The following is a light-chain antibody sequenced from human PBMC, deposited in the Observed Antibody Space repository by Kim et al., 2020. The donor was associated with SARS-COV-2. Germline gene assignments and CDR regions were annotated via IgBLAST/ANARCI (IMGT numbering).Light chain of an antibody. CDR1: NIGSKS. V-gene: IGLV3-21*04. CDR2: YDI. CDR3: QVWDSSRDHPV. J-gene: IGLJ3*02. Sequence: SYELTQPPSVSVAPGKTARITCGGNNIGSKSVHWYQQKPGQAPVLVIYYDIDRPSGIPERFSGSNSGNTATLTISRVEAGDEADYYFQVWDSSRDHPVFG.